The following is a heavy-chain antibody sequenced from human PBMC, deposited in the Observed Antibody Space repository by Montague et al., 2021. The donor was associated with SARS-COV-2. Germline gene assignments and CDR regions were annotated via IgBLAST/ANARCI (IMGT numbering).Heavy chain of an antibody. D-gene: IGHD3-16*01. CDR3: ARVPRIRFMENYYYYMDV. V-gene: IGHV3-21*01. J-gene: IGHJ6*03. Sequence: SLSLSCAASGFTFSRYSLNWVRQAPVEGLEWVSSISSSSYIYYADSVKGRFTISRDNAKNSLYLQMNSLRAEDTAVYYCARVPRIRFMENYYYYMDVWGKGTTVTVSS. CDR1: GFTFSRYS. CDR2: ISSSSYI.